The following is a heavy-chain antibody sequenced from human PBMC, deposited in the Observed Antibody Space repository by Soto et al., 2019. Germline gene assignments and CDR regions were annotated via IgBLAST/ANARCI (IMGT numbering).Heavy chain of an antibody. CDR1: GDSVSTNISA. J-gene: IGHJ4*02. Sequence: PSQTRSLTFAISGDSVSTNISAWNWIRQSPSRVLEWLGRTYYRSKWYNDYAVSVKSRITIKPDTSKNQISLQLNSVTPEDTAVYYCAYCREIYGAVGAHFDHWGLGTLMTVYS. D-gene: IGHD3-10*01. CDR3: AYCREIYGAVGAHFDH. CDR2: TYYRSKWYN. V-gene: IGHV6-1*01.